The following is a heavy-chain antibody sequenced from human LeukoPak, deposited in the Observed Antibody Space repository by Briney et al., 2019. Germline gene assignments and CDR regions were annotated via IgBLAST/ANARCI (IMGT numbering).Heavy chain of an antibody. CDR3: ARGLIPFYYYYGMDV. J-gene: IGHJ6*02. V-gene: IGHV3-30-3*01. CDR1: GFTFNNYA. Sequence: GGSLRLSCAASGFTFNNYAMHWVRQAPGKGLEWVAVISYGGSNKYNADSVKGRFTISRDNSKNMLYLQMSSLRAEDTAVYYCARGLIPFYYYYGMDVWGQGTTVTVSS. D-gene: IGHD3-16*01. CDR2: ISYGGSNK.